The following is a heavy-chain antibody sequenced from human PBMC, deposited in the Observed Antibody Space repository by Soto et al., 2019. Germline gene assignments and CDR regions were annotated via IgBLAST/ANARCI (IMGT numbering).Heavy chain of an antibody. J-gene: IGHJ6*02. CDR1: GGSISSGGYY. CDR2: IYYSGST. Sequence: QVQLQESGPGLVKPSQTLSLTCTVSGGSISSGGYYWSWIRQHPGKGLEWIGYIYYSGSTYYNPSLKSRVTIAVDTSKNHFSLKLSSVTAADTSVYYCARFTISSIGVYGMDVWGQGTTVTVSS. CDR3: ARFTISSIGVYGMDV. D-gene: IGHD3-9*01. V-gene: IGHV4-31*03.